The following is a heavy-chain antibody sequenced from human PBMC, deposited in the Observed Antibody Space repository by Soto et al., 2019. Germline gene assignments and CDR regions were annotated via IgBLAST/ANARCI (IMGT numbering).Heavy chain of an antibody. CDR1: GYTFTGYY. D-gene: IGHD5-12*01. CDR2: INPNSGGT. J-gene: IGHJ5*02. CDR3: ARDVVDIVATIKPWFDP. Sequence: QVQLVQSGAEVKKPGASVKVSCKASGYTFTGYYMHWVRQAPGQGLEWMGWINPNSGGTNYAQKFQGWVTMTRDTSISTAYIELSRLRSDDTAVYYCARDVVDIVATIKPWFDPWGQGTLVTVSS. V-gene: IGHV1-2*04.